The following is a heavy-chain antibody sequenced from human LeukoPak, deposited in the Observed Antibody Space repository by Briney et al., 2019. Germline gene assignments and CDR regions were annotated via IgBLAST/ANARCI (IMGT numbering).Heavy chain of an antibody. J-gene: IGHJ6*03. V-gene: IGHV3-9*01. CDR3: AKGPYLDV. CDR1: GFTFDDYA. Sequence: PGRSLRLSCAASGFTFDDYAMHWVRQAPGKGLEWVSGISWNSGSIGYADSVKGRFTISRDNAKNSLYLQMNSLRAEETALYYCAKGPYLDVWGKGTTVTVSS. CDR2: ISWNSGSI.